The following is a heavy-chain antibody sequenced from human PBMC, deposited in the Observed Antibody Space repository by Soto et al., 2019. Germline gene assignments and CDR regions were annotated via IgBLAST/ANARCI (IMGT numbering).Heavy chain of an antibody. J-gene: IGHJ6*02. Sequence: SETLSLTCTVSGGSISSYYWSWIRQPPGKGLEWIGYIYYSGSTNYNPSLKSRVTISVDTSKNQFSLKLSSVTAADTAVYYCARTLGIAAAGGYGMDVWGQGTTGTVS. D-gene: IGHD6-13*01. V-gene: IGHV4-59*01. CDR1: GGSISSYY. CDR2: IYYSGST. CDR3: ARTLGIAAAGGYGMDV.